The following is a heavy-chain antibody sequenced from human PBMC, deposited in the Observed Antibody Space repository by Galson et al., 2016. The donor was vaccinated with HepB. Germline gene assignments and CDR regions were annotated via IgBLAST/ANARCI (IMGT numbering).Heavy chain of an antibody. CDR1: GFSLSTSGMC. V-gene: IGHV2-70*11. CDR2: IDWDDAK. Sequence: PALVKPTQTLTLTCTFSGFSLSTSGMCVSWIRQPPGKALEWLARIDWDDAKYYSTSLKTRLTISKDTSKNQVVLTMTNMDPVDTATYYCARRSGYDLGGAFDTWGQGTMVTVSS. CDR3: ARRSGYDLGGAFDT. D-gene: IGHD5-12*01. J-gene: IGHJ3*02.